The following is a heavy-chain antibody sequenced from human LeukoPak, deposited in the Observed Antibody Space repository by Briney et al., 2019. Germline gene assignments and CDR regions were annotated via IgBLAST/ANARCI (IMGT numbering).Heavy chain of an antibody. V-gene: IGHV1-46*01. J-gene: IGHJ4*02. Sequence: AASVKVSCKASGYTFTSYYMHWVRQAPGHGLEWMGIINPSGGSTSYAQKFQGRVTMTRDTSTSTVYMELSSLRSEETAVYCCAREPYGDWTKVFDYWGQGTLVTVSS. D-gene: IGHD4-17*01. CDR3: AREPYGDWTKVFDY. CDR1: GYTFTSYY. CDR2: INPSGGST.